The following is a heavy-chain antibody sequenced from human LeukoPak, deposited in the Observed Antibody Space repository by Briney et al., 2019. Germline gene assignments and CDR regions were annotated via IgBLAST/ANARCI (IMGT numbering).Heavy chain of an antibody. CDR2: IYHSGST. Sequence: SGTPSLTCAVSGGSISGSNWWSWVRQPPGKGLEWIGEIYHSGSTNYNPSLKSRVTISVDKSKNQFSLRLTSVTAADTAVYYCARGYYDSSGYSNPFDYWGQGTLVTVSS. D-gene: IGHD3-22*01. CDR3: ARGYYDSSGYSNPFDY. V-gene: IGHV4-4*02. CDR1: GGSISGSNW. J-gene: IGHJ4*02.